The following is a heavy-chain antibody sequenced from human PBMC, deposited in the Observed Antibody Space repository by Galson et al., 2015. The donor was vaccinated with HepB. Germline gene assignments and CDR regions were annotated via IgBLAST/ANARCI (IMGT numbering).Heavy chain of an antibody. Sequence: SLRLSCAASGFTFSGSAMHWVRQASGKGLEWVGRIRSKANSYATAYAASVKGRFTISRDDSKNTAYLQMNSLKTEDTAVYYCTTLSDIVATIAATSYWNFDLWGRGTLVTVSS. CDR3: TTLSDIVATIAATSYWNFDL. D-gene: IGHD5-12*01. J-gene: IGHJ2*01. CDR2: IRSKANSYAT. CDR1: GFTFSGSA. V-gene: IGHV3-73*01.